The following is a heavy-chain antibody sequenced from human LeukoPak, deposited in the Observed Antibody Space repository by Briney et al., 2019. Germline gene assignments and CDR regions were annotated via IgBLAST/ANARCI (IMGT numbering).Heavy chain of an antibody. CDR3: AKDGGYGSGSYYPDY. Sequence: PGGSLRLSCAASGFTFSSYAMNWVRQAPGKGLEWVSSISGGAGGAAYADSVKGRFTMSRDNSKNALYLQMNSLRAEDTAVYYCAKDGGYGSGSYYPDYWGQGTLSPSPQ. CDR1: GFTFSSYA. D-gene: IGHD3-10*01. CDR2: ISGGAGGA. V-gene: IGHV3-23*01. J-gene: IGHJ4*02.